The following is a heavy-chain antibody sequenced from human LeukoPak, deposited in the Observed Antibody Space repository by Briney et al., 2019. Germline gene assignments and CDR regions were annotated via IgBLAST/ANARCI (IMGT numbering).Heavy chain of an antibody. V-gene: IGHV3-30*02. CDR1: GFTFSSYG. CDR3: AKGLGYYDSSGYYFRGDFDY. Sequence: GGSLRLSCAASGFTFSSYGMHWVRQAPGKGLEWVAFIRYDGSNKYYADSVKSRFTISRDNSKNTLYLQMNSLRAEDTAVYYCAKGLGYYDSSGYYFRGDFDYWGQGTLVTVSS. D-gene: IGHD3-22*01. CDR2: IRYDGSNK. J-gene: IGHJ4*02.